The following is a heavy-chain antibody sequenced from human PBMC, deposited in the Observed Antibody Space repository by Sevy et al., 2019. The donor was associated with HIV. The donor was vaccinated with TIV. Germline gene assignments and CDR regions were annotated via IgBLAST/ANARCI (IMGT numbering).Heavy chain of an antibody. V-gene: IGHV3-15*01. CDR2: IKSKPDGGTI. J-gene: IGHJ6*02. D-gene: IGHD2-8*02. CDR1: GFSFSHAW. CDR3: STDPIIVLLVTDGMDV. Sequence: GGSLRLSCAASGFSFSHAWMTWGRQAPGKGLEWVGRIKSKPDGGTIDYAAPVKGRFTISRDDSKNTLYLQMNSLKTEDTAVYYCSTDPIIVLLVTDGMDVWGQGTTVTVSS.